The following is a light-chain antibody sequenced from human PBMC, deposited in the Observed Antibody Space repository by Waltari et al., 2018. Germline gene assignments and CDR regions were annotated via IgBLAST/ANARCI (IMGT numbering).Light chain of an antibody. CDR3: QQYDDWPRT. V-gene: IGKV3-20*01. J-gene: IGKJ1*01. CDR2: GVS. Sequence: NVLTQSPGTLSLSPGERATLPCRASQSVTNNYLAWHQQQPGQAPRLLIYGVSSRATGIPDRFSGSGSGTDFTLTISSLQSEDFAVYYCQQYDDWPRTFGQGTKVEIK. CDR1: QSVTNNY.